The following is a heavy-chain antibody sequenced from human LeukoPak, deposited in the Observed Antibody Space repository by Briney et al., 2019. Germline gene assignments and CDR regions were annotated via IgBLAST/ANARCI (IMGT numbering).Heavy chain of an antibody. CDR2: IYSGGST. D-gene: IGHD2-2*01. CDR3: ASRGCSSTSCYFGAFDI. CDR1: GFNISSNY. Sequence: GGSLIIICTASGFNISSNYMSWVRQAKGKGLEWVSVIYSGGSTYYADSVKGRFTISRDNSKNTLYLQMNSLRAEDTAVYYCASRGCSSTSCYFGAFDIWGQGTMVTVSS. J-gene: IGHJ3*02. V-gene: IGHV3-53*01.